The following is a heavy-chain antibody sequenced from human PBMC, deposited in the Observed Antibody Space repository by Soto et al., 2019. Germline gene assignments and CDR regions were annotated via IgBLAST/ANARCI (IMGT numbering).Heavy chain of an antibody. D-gene: IGHD2-2*01. V-gene: IGHV1-18*01. Sequence: QVQLVQSGAEVRKPGASVKVSCKASGYTFTSYGISWVRQAPGQGLEWMGWISAYNGNTNYAQKLQGRVTMTTDTSTSTAYMELRSLRSDDTAVYYCARGIRYCSSTGCYDSPFDYWGQGTLVTVSS. CDR2: ISAYNGNT. J-gene: IGHJ4*02. CDR1: GYTFTSYG. CDR3: ARGIRYCSSTGCYDSPFDY.